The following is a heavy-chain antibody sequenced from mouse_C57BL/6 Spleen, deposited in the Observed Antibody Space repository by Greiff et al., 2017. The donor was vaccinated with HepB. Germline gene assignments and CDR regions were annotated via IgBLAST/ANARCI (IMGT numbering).Heavy chain of an antibody. Sequence: VQLQQSGPELVKPGASVKISCKASGYTFTDYYMNWVKQSHGKSLEWIGDINPNNGGTSYNQKFKGKATLTVDKSSSTAYMELRSLTSEDSAVYYCARDPTTAYYFDYWGQGTTLTVSS. J-gene: IGHJ2*01. CDR1: GYTFTDYY. CDR3: ARDPTTAYYFDY. V-gene: IGHV1-26*01. D-gene: IGHD1-2*01. CDR2: INPNNGGT.